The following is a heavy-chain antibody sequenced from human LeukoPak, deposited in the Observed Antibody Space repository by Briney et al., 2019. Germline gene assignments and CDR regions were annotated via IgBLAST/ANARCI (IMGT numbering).Heavy chain of an antibody. V-gene: IGHV1-2*02. J-gene: IGHJ4*02. CDR1: GYTFTGYY. D-gene: IGHD3-10*01. CDR3: ARGNSRPSMVRGVISHFDY. CDR2: INPNSGGT. Sequence: ASVKVSCKASGYTFTGYYMHWVRQAPGQGLEWMGWINPNSGGTNYAQKFQGRVTMTRNTSISTAYMELSSLRSEDTAVYYCARGNSRPSMVRGVISHFDYWGQGTLVTVSS.